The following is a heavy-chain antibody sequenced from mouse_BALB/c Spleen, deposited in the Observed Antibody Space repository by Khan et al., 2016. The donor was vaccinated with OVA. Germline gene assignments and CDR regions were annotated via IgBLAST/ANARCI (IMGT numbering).Heavy chain of an antibody. CDR3: ARSGTMSTGVVTDCDF. Sequence: EVQLQESGPGLVKPSQSLSLTCTVTGYSITSDYAWNWIRQFPGNRLDWMGYIKYSGITSYNPSLNSRISITRHTSKNQFFLQLNSVTTDDTATYYCARSGTMSTGVVTDCDFWGQGTTLTVSS. CDR1: GYSITSDYA. J-gene: IGHJ2*01. D-gene: IGHD1-1*01. CDR2: IKYSGIT. V-gene: IGHV3-2*02.